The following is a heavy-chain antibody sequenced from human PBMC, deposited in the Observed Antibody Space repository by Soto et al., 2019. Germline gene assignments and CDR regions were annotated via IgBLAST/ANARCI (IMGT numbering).Heavy chain of an antibody. J-gene: IGHJ6*02. V-gene: IGHV4-30-4*01. CDR1: GGSISSGDYY. CDR3: ARDRGDDYYYYGMDV. D-gene: IGHD3-16*01. CDR2: IYYSGST. Sequence: PSETLSLTCTVSGGSISSGDYYWSWIRQPPGKGLEWIGYIYYSGSTYYNPSLKSRVTISVDTSKNQFSLKLSSVTAADTAVYYCARDRGDDYYYYGMDVWGQGTTVTVSS.